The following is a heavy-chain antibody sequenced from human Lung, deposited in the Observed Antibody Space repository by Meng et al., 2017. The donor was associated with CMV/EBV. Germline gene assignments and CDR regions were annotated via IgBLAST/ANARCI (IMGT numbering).Heavy chain of an antibody. CDR1: GDSITNHNW. V-gene: IGHV4-4*02. J-gene: IGHJ1*01. CDR3: LRRSGGSV. Sequence: QVQLRGSGPALVKPLETLSLTCAVSGDSITNHNWWAWVRQPPGKGLEWIGEIHHRGSSAYNPSLKSRVSMSIDKSKNQFSLKLTSVTAADTAVYHCLRRSGGSVWGQGTLVTVSS. D-gene: IGHD3-10*01. CDR2: IHHRGSS.